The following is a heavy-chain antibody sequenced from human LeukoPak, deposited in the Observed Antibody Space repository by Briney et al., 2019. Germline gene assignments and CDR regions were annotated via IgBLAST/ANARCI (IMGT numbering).Heavy chain of an antibody. D-gene: IGHD3-10*01. V-gene: IGHV1-8*01. CDR1: GYTFTSYD. J-gene: IGHJ5*02. Sequence: GASVKVSCKASGYTFTSYDINWVRQATGQGLEWMGWMNPNSGNTGYAQKFQGGVTMTRNTSISTAYMELSRLRSDDTAVYYCARDGSYYYGSGRVRAYNWFDPWGQGTLVTVSS. CDR3: ARDGSYYYGSGRVRAYNWFDP. CDR2: MNPNSGNT.